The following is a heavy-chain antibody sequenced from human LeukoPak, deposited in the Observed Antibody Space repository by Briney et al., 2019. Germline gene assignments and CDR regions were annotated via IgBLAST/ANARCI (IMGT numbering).Heavy chain of an antibody. D-gene: IGHD3-16*02. CDR2: LSYDGANR. J-gene: IGHJ6*04. CDR1: GFILSSYA. Sequence: HPGRSLRLSCAASGFILSSYAMHWVRQTPGKGLEWVSVLSYDGANRYYADSVRGRFTISRDISKNTLYLQMNSLRGEDTAVYYCARISEEADYYGMDVWGKGTTVTVSS. V-gene: IGHV3-30*04. CDR3: ARISEEADYYGMDV.